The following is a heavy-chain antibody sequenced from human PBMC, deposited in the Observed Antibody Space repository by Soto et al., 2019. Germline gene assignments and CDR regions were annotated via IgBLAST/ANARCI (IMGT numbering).Heavy chain of an antibody. J-gene: IGHJ5*02. V-gene: IGHV4-59*01. Sequence: ETLSLTCTVSGGSISSYYWSWIRQPPGKGLEWIGYIYYSGSTNYNPSLKSRVTISVDTSKNQFSLKLSSVTAADTAVYYCARESSWFDPWGQGTLVTVSS. CDR2: IYYSGST. CDR3: ARESSWFDP. CDR1: GGSISSYY.